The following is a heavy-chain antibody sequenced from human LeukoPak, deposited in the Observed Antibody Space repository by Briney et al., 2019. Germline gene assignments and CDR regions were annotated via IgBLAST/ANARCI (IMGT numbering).Heavy chain of an antibody. Sequence: PGGSLRLSRAASGFTFSTYGMSWVRQAPGKGLEWVSAISGSDGSTYYADSVKGRFTISRDNFKKTLYLQMDSLRAEDTAVYYCAKGFDYWGQGALVTVSS. CDR3: AKGFDY. V-gene: IGHV3-23*01. J-gene: IGHJ4*02. CDR2: ISGSDGST. CDR1: GFTFSTYG.